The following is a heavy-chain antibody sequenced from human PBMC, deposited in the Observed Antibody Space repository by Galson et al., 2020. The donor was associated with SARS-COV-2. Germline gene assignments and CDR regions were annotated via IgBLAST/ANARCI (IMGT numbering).Heavy chain of an antibody. CDR1: GFTFSSYG. D-gene: IGHD2-2*02. V-gene: IGHV3-30*18. J-gene: IGHJ4*02. CDR3: AKDTTIVVVPAAIVDY. Sequence: PCAASGFTFSSYGMHWVRQAPGKGLEWVAVISYDGSNKYYADSVKGRFTISRDNSKNTLYLQMNSLRAEDTAVYYCAKDTTIVVVPAAIVDYWGQGTLVTVSS. CDR2: ISYDGSNK.